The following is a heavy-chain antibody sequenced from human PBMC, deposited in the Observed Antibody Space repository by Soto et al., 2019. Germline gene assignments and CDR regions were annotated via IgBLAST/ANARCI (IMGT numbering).Heavy chain of an antibody. V-gene: IGHV3-21*01. J-gene: IGHJ4*02. D-gene: IGHD3-22*01. CDR2: ISASSTYI. CDR3: VPYYFESLDY. Sequence: NPGGSLRLSCAASGFTFSWYTMNWVRQAPGKGLEWVSSISASSTYIYYADSVKGRFAISRDNAKKSLWLQMNSLRAEDTAVYYCVPYYFESLDYWGQGTLVTVSS. CDR1: GFTFSWYT.